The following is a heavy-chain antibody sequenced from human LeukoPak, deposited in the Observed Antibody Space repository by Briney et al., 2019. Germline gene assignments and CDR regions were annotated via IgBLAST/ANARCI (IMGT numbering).Heavy chain of an antibody. D-gene: IGHD3-22*01. V-gene: IGHV4-59*01. CDR1: GGSISSYY. CDR3: ARERLPYYDSSGYYY. J-gene: IGHJ4*02. Sequence: SETLSLTCTVSGGSISSYYWSWIRQPPGKGLEWIGYIYYSGSTNYNPSLKSRVTIPVDTSKNQFPLKLSSVTAADTAVYYCARERLPYYDSSGYYYWGQGTLVTVSS. CDR2: IYYSGST.